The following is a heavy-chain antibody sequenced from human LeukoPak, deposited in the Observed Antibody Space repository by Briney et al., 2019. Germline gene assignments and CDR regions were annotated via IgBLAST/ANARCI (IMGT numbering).Heavy chain of an antibody. D-gene: IGHD1-26*01. CDR2: ISWNSGII. CDR1: GFTFSNAW. CDR3: AKDMLSWDGSPLDY. Sequence: GGSLRLSCAASGFTFSNAWMSWVRQAPGKGLEWVSSISWNSGIIGYADSVKGRFTISRDNAKKSLYLQMNSLRAEDTALYYCAKDMLSWDGSPLDYWGQGTLVTVSS. V-gene: IGHV3-9*01. J-gene: IGHJ4*02.